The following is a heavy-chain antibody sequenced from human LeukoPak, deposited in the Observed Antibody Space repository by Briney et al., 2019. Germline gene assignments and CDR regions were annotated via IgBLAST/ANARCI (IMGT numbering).Heavy chain of an antibody. Sequence: PSETLSLTCTVSGGSISSYYWSWIRQPPGKGLEWIGYIYYSGSTYYNPSLKSRVTISVDTSKNQFSLKLSSVTAADTAVYYCARVSAAAGRSWFDPWGQGTLVTVSS. CDR1: GGSISSYY. CDR2: IYYSGST. V-gene: IGHV4-59*12. D-gene: IGHD6-13*01. J-gene: IGHJ5*02. CDR3: ARVSAAAGRSWFDP.